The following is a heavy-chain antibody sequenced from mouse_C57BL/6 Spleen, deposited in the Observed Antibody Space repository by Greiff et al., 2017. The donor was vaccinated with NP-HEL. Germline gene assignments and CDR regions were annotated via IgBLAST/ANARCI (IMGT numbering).Heavy chain of an antibody. D-gene: IGHD2-4*01. CDR3: AKRGSYYDYDGGDYYAMDY. CDR2: INPNYGTT. J-gene: IGHJ4*01. CDR1: GYSFTDYN. Sequence: VQLKQSGPKLVKPGASVKISCKASGYSFTDYNMNWVKQSNGKSLEWIGVINPNYGTTSYNQKFKGKATLTVDQSSSTAYMQLNSLTSEDSAVYYCAKRGSYYDYDGGDYYAMDYWGQGTSVTVSS. V-gene: IGHV1-39*01.